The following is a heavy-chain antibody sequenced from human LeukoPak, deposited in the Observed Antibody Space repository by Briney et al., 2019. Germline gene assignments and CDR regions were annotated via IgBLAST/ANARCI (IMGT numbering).Heavy chain of an antibody. CDR1: GYTFADYY. D-gene: IGHD3-10*01. CDR2: INPNSGGT. V-gene: IGHV1-2*02. CDR3: ASPDYYGSGSYRFDP. Sequence: ASVKVSCEASGYTFADYYIHWVRQAPGQGLEWMGWINPNSGGTKYAQKFQGRVTMTSDTSISTAYMQLTGLTSDDTAVYYCASPDYYGSGSYRFDPWGQGTQVTVSS. J-gene: IGHJ5*02.